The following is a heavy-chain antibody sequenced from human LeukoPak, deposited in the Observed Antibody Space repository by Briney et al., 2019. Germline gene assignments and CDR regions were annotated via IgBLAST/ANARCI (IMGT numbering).Heavy chain of an antibody. V-gene: IGHV1-2*02. CDR3: ARDSAVGATTGLHY. J-gene: IGHJ4*02. CDR1: GYTFTCYY. Sequence: ASVKVSCKASGYTFTCYYMHWVRQAPGQGLQWMGWINPNSGGTNYAQKFQGRVTMTRDMSTSTVYMELSSLRSEDTAVYYCARDSAVGATTGLHYWGQGTLVTVSS. CDR2: INPNSGGT. D-gene: IGHD1-26*01.